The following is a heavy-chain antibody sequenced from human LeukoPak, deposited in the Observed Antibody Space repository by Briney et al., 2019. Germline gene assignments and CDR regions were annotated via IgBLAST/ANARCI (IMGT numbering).Heavy chain of an antibody. CDR1: GYSFTSYW. CDR3: ARSPSYSPVTQH. Sequence: VESLKISCKGSGYSFTSYWISWVRQMPGKGLEWMGRIDPSDSYTNYSPSFQGHVTISADKSISTAYLQWSSLKASDTAMYYCARSPSYSPVTQHWGQGTLVTVSS. J-gene: IGHJ1*01. V-gene: IGHV5-10-1*01. CDR2: IDPSDSYT. D-gene: IGHD6-13*01.